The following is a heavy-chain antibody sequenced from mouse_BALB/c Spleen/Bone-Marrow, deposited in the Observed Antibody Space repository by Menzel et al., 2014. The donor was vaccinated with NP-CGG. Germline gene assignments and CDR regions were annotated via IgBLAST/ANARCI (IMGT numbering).Heavy chain of an antibody. V-gene: IGHV1S56*01. CDR1: GYTFTSYY. D-gene: IGHD2-14*01. J-gene: IGHJ3*01. CDR3: ARDYRYDAWFAY. CDR2: IYPGNVNT. Sequence: VKLMESGPELVKPGASVMISCKASGYTFTSYYIHWVKQRPGQGLEWIGWIYPGNVNTKYNEKFKGKATLTADKSSSTAYMQLSSLTSEDSAVYFCARDYRYDAWFAYWGQGTLVTVSA.